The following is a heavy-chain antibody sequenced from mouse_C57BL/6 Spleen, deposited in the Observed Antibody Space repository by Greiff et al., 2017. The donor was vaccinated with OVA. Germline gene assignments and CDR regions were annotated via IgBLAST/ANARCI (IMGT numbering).Heavy chain of an antibody. CDR2: IDPETGGT. CDR1: GYTFTDYE. Sequence: VQLKESGAELVRPGASVTLSCKASGYTFTDYEMHWVKQTPVHGLEWIGAIDPETGGTAYNQKFKGKAILTADKSSSTAYMELRSLTSEDSAVYYCTDYYGSPYWYFDVWGTGTTVTVSS. D-gene: IGHD1-1*01. CDR3: TDYYGSPYWYFDV. V-gene: IGHV1-15*01. J-gene: IGHJ1*03.